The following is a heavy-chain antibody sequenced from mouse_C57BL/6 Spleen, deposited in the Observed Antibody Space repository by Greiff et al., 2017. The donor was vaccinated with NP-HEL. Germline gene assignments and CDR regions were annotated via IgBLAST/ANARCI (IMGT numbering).Heavy chain of an antibody. CDR3: ASKRDWYFDV. V-gene: IGHV1-26*01. Sequence: EVQLQQSGPELVKPGASVKISCKASGYTFTDYYMNWVKQSHGKSLEWIGDINPNNGGTSYNQKFKGKATLTVDKSSSTAYMELRSLTSEDSAVYYCASKRDWYFDVWGTGTTVTVSS. CDR1: GYTFTDYY. J-gene: IGHJ1*03. CDR2: INPNNGGT.